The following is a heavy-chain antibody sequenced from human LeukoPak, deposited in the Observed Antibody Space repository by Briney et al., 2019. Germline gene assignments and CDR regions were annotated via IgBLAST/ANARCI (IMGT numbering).Heavy chain of an antibody. D-gene: IGHD3-22*01. V-gene: IGHV4-34*01. Sequence: SETLSLTCAVYGGSFSGYYWSWIRQPPGKGLEWMGEINHSGSTNYNPSLKSRVTISVDTSKNQFSLKLSSVTAADTAVYYCARRGYYDSSGYYYTGYYFDYWGQGTLVTVSS. CDR2: INHSGST. CDR1: GGSFSGYY. CDR3: ARRGYYDSSGYYYTGYYFDY. J-gene: IGHJ4*02.